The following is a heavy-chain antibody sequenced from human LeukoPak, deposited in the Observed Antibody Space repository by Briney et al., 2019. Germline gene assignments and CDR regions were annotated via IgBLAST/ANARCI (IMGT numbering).Heavy chain of an antibody. J-gene: IGHJ4*02. CDR3: ARDRSAEYYFDY. V-gene: IGHV3-30-3*01. Sequence: GGSLRLSCAASGFTFSSYAIHWVRQAPGKGLEWVAVISYDGSNKYYADSVKGRFTISRDNSKNTLYLQMNSLRAEDTAVYYCARDRSAEYYFDYWGQGTLVTVSA. D-gene: IGHD3-3*01. CDR2: ISYDGSNK. CDR1: GFTFSSYA.